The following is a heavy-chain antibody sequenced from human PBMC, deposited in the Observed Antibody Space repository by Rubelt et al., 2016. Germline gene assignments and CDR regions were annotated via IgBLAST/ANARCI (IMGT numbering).Heavy chain of an antibody. D-gene: IGHD3-10*01. CDR1: GDSLRGYY. CDR3: ARASGGYYGVGTDY. J-gene: IGHJ4*02. Sequence: QVHLQESGPGLVKPSETLSLTCDVSGDSLRGYYWTWIRQPPGKGLEWIGEINSVGRTNYDPSLTSRVTISIDMSKNQFSLTLTSATAADTAVYYCARASGGYYGVGTDYWGQGRLVIVSS. V-gene: IGHV4-34*10. CDR2: INSVGRT.